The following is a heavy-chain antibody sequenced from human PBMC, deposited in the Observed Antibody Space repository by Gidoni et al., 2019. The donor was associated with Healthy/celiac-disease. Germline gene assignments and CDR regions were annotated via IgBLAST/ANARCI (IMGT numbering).Heavy chain of an antibody. J-gene: IGHJ3*02. CDR1: GFTFSSYG. CDR2: IWYDGSNK. CDR3: ASELRGGGAFDI. Sequence: QVQLVESGGGVVQPGRSLRLSCAASGFTFSSYGMHWVRQAPGKGLEWVAVIWYDGSNKYYADSVKGRFTISRDNSKNTLYLQMNSLRAEDTAVYYCASELRGGGAFDIWGQGTMVTVSS. D-gene: IGHD3-10*01. V-gene: IGHV3-33*01.